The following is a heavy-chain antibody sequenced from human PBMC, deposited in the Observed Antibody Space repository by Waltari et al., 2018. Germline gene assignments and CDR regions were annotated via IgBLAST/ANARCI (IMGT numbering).Heavy chain of an antibody. J-gene: IGHJ4*02. CDR2: ISANNGKT. V-gene: IGHV1-18*01. CDR3: VRDGSGASFTFDY. D-gene: IGHD2-8*02. CDR1: GYNFISYS. Sequence: QVHLVQSGGEVKTPGASVKVSCKASGYNFISYSFTWVRQAPGQWLEWMGWISANNGKTNYAQKFQGRLTMTTDTSTSTAYMELRSLTSDDTAVYYCVRDGSGASFTFDYWGQGTLVTISS.